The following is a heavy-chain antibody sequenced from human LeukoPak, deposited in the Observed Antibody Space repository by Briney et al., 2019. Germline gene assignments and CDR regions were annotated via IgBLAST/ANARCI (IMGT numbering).Heavy chain of an antibody. Sequence: PSETLSLTCTVSGGSISSGNYYYGWIRQPAGTGLEWLGRIYTSGTTDYNPSLKSRVTISVDTSKNQFSLKLSSVTAADTAVYYCAKMTIHGDSVLWGQGSLVTVSS. J-gene: IGHJ4*02. CDR3: AKMTIHGDSVL. CDR2: IYTSGTT. D-gene: IGHD2-21*02. CDR1: GGSISSGNYY. V-gene: IGHV4-61*02.